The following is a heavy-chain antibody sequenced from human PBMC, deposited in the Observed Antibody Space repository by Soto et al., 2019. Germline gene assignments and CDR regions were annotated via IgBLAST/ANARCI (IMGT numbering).Heavy chain of an antibody. CDR1: GFTVSNNY. Sequence: EVQLVESGGGLIQPGGSLRLSCAASGFTVSNNYMTWVRQAPEKGLEWVSVIYSSGSTYYADSVKGRFTISRDNSKNTLYLQMNSLAAEDTAVYYCAKRFYGMDVWGQGTTVTVSS. V-gene: IGHV3-53*01. J-gene: IGHJ6*02. CDR2: IYSSGST. CDR3: AKRFYGMDV.